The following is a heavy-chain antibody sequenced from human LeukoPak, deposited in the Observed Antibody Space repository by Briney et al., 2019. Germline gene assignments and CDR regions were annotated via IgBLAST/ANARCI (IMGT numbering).Heavy chain of an antibody. CDR1: GFTFSSYA. V-gene: IGHV3-23*01. Sequence: GGSLTLSCAASGFTFSSYAMSWVRQAPGKGGEWVSAISGSGGSTYYADSLKVRFTISIDNCKNTLGLQMNILRAEDEAVSYCAKTPYYGSGSSFDYWGQGTLVTVSS. D-gene: IGHD3-10*01. CDR2: ISGSGGST. J-gene: IGHJ4*02. CDR3: AKTPYYGSGSSFDY.